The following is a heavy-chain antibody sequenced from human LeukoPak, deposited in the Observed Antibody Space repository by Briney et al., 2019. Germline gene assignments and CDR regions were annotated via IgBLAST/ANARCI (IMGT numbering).Heavy chain of an antibody. CDR2: INPSGGST. CDR1: GYTFTSYD. CDR3: ARVRREIDYVWGSYRRSPFDY. D-gene: IGHD3-16*02. V-gene: IGHV1-46*01. Sequence: ASVKVSCKASGYTFTSYDINWVRQAPGQGLEWMGIINPSGGSTSYAQKFQGRVTMTRDTSTSTVYMELSSLRSEDTAVYYCARVRREIDYVWGSYRRSPFDYWGQGTLVTVSS. J-gene: IGHJ4*02.